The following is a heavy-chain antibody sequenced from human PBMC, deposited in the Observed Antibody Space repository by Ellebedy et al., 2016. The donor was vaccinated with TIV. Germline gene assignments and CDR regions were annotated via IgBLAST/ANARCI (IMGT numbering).Heavy chain of an antibody. CDR3: VRLSLRPRWYLDY. CDR1: GFTFSNYA. Sequence: GESLKISXAASGFTFSNYAMSWVRRTPGKGLEWVSNLKGNGESIGYADSVRGRFTISRDIAKNSLYLQMDSLRAEDTAFYYCVRLSLRPRWYLDYWGQGTLVTVSS. D-gene: IGHD3-16*01. J-gene: IGHJ4*02. V-gene: IGHV3-20*04. CDR2: LKGNGESI.